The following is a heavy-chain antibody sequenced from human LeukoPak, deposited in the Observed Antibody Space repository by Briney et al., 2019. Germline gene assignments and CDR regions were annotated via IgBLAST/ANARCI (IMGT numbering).Heavy chain of an antibody. CDR1: GGTFSSYA. Sequence: SVKVSCKASGGTFSSYAISWVRQAPGQGLEWMGGIIPIFGTANYAQKFQGRVTITTDESTSTAYMELSSLRSEDTAVYYCARSPYSNYFLNATHNWFDPWGQGTLGTVSS. V-gene: IGHV1-69*05. J-gene: IGHJ5*02. CDR2: IIPIFGTA. D-gene: IGHD4-11*01. CDR3: ARSPYSNYFLNATHNWFDP.